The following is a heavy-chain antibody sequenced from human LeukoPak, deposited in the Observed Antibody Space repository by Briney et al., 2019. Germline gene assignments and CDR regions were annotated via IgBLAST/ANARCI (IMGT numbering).Heavy chain of an antibody. CDR3: ARARTTRGFDY. CDR1: GFTYNSYG. J-gene: IGHJ4*02. D-gene: IGHD4-17*01. Sequence: PGRSLRLSCAASGFTYNSYGIHWVRQAPGKGLEWVAFICYYGSNKYYADSVKGRFTISRDNSKNTLYLQMNSLRAEDTAVYYCARARTTRGFDYWGQGALVTVSS. V-gene: IGHV3-33*01. CDR2: ICYYGSNK.